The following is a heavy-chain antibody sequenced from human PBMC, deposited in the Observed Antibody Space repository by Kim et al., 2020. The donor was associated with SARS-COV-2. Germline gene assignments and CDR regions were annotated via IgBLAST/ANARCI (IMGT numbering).Heavy chain of an antibody. CDR3: ARRQGFGESSYVAFDI. D-gene: IGHD3-10*01. CDR2: INHSGST. V-gene: IGHV4-34*01. CDR1: GGSFSGYY. Sequence: SETLSLTCAVYGGSFSGYYWSWIRQPPGKGLEWIGEINHSGSTNYNPSLKSRVTISVDTSKNQFSLKLSSVTAADTAVYYCARRQGFGESSYVAFDIWG. J-gene: IGHJ3*02.